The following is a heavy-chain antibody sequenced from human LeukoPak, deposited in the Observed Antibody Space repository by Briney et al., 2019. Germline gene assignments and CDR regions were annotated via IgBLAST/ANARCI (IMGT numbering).Heavy chain of an antibody. CDR1: GFTFSDYV. Sequence: GGPLSLSCAASGFTFSDYVMHWVGQAPAKGLEWVGVISVDGNNKYYGESVKGRLTISRDNSKNTLYLQINSLRPEDTAVYYCAKDQSQWGQGTLVIVSS. CDR2: ISVDGNNK. J-gene: IGHJ4*02. V-gene: IGHV3-30*18. CDR3: AKDQSQ.